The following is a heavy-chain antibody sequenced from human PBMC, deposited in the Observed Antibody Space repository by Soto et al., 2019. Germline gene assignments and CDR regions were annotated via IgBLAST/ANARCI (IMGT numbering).Heavy chain of an antibody. D-gene: IGHD6-13*01. CDR1: GYSFTSDC. Sequence: GESLKISCKGSGYSFTSDCIGWVRQMPWKGLEWMGIIYPGDSDTRYSPSFQGQVTISADKSISTAYLQWSSLKASDTAMYYCARLCRYSSSWSPNYYYCYGMDVWGHGPPVTVYS. CDR3: ARLCRYSSSWSPNYYYCYGMDV. J-gene: IGHJ6*02. V-gene: IGHV5-51*01. CDR2: IYPGDSDT.